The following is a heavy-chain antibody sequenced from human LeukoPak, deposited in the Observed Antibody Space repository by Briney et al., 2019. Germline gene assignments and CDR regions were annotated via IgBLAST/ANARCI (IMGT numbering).Heavy chain of an antibody. D-gene: IGHD3-22*01. V-gene: IGHV4-31*03. Sequence: SETLSLTCTVSGGSISSNGYYWSWIRQQPGKGLEWIGYIYYSGSTYYNPSLTSRVTISVDTSKNHFSLKLSSVTAADTAAYYCARDGDSTGYYFAYWGQGTLVTVSS. CDR1: GGSISSNGYY. CDR3: ARDGDSTGYYFAY. CDR2: IYYSGST. J-gene: IGHJ4*02.